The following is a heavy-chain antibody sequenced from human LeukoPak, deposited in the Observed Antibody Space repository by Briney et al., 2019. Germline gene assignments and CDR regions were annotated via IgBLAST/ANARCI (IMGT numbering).Heavy chain of an antibody. D-gene: IGHD3-10*01. J-gene: IGHJ4*02. CDR2: ISKSGST. CDR1: GGSISNYY. Sequence: SETLSLTCTVSGGSISNYYWSWIRQPAGKRLEWIGRISKSGSTNYNPSLKSRVTMSVDTSRNQFSLKLSSVTAADTAVYYCARDKSSGVWFGELLPDYWGQGTLVTVSS. V-gene: IGHV4-4*07. CDR3: ARDKSSGVWFGELLPDY.